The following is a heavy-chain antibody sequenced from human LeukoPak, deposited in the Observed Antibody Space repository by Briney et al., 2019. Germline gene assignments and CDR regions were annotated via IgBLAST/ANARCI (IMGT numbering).Heavy chain of an antibody. J-gene: IGHJ5*02. V-gene: IGHV1-69*02. CDR2: IIPLLDIV. D-gene: IGHD6-19*01. CDR1: GDTFTSYS. CDR3: ARRRYSSGRNLFDP. Sequence: ASVKVSCKASGDTFTSYSFTWVRQSPGQGLEWMGRIIPLLDIVNYAQKFQGRVTIMADKSTSTAYMELTSLGSEDTAVYYCARRRYSSGRNLFDPWGQGTLVTVSS.